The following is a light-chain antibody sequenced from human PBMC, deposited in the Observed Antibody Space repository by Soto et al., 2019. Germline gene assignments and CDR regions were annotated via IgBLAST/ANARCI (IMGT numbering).Light chain of an antibody. V-gene: IGKV3-20*01. Sequence: EIVMTQSPATLSVSPGERPTLSCRASQSITGNLTWYQQKPGQAPRLLIYGASSRATGIPDRFSGTGSGTDFTLTIRRLEPEDFAVYYCQHYGSSYTFGQGTRREIK. CDR1: QSITGN. CDR2: GAS. J-gene: IGKJ5*01. CDR3: QHYGSSYT.